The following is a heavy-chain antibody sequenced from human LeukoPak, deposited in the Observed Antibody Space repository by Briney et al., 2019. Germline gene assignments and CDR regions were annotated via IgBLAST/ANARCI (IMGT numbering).Heavy chain of an antibody. CDR3: ARPLIAAAGTGAFDI. D-gene: IGHD6-13*01. CDR2: IYYSGST. J-gene: IGHJ3*02. Sequence: SETLSLTCTVSGGSISSGSYYWGWIRQPPGKGLEWIGSIYYSGSTYYNPSLKSRVTISVDTSKNQFSLKLSSVTAADTAVYYCARPLIAAAGTGAFDIWGQGTMVTVSS. CDR1: GGSISSGSYY. V-gene: IGHV4-39*01.